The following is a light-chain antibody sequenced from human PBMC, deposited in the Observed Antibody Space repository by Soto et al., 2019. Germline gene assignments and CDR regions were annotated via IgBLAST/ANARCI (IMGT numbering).Light chain of an antibody. CDR1: QGVSSS. J-gene: IGKJ4*01. V-gene: IGKV3-11*01. CDR3: QQRSHPLT. CDR2: DAS. Sequence: TQSPSTLSVSAVERAPLSCRASQGVSSSLAWYQQKAGHAPRLLISDASNRATVIPARCSGSGSGTDFTLTISSLEPEDFAVYCCQQRSHPLTFGGGTKV.